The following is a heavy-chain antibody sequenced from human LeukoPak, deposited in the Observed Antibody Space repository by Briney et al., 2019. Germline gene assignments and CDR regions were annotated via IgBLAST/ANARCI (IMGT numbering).Heavy chain of an antibody. J-gene: IGHJ4*02. CDR1: GFTFSSYA. Sequence: PGGSLRLSCAASGFTFSSYAMSWVRQAPGKGLEWVSAISGSGGSTYYADSVKGRFTISRDNSKNTLYLQMNSLRAEDTAVYYCAKVLQLLWFGEPNPFDYWGQGTLVTVSS. D-gene: IGHD3-10*01. CDR2: ISGSGGST. V-gene: IGHV3-23*01. CDR3: AKVLQLLWFGEPNPFDY.